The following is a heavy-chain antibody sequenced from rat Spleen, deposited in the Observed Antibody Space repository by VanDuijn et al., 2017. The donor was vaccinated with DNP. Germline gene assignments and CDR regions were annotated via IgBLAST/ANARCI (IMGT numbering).Heavy chain of an antibody. D-gene: IGHD1-1*01. Sequence: QVQLRESGPGLVQPSQTLSLACTVSGFSLTNHHVHWVRQPSGKGLEWMGVVWIGGTTHISSIFKSRVSINRDTSRNQVFLEVNSLQSADSTIYYCARDGQWDYLDYWGQGVMVTVAS. CDR2: VWIGGTT. CDR3: ARDGQWDYLDY. CDR1: GFSLTNHH. V-gene: IGHV2-43*01. J-gene: IGHJ2*01.